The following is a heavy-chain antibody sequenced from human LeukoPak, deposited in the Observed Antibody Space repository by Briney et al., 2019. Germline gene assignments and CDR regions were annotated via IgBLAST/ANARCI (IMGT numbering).Heavy chain of an antibody. CDR3: ARGYGDPYQIDY. CDR2: INPNSGGT. V-gene: IGHV1-2*02. Sequence: ASVKVSCKASGFTFTGYYIHWVRQAPGQRLEWMGWINPNSGGTNYAQKFQGRVTMTRDTSISTAYMELSRLRSDDTAVYYCARGYGDPYQIDYWGQGTLVTVSS. CDR1: GFTFTGYY. D-gene: IGHD4-17*01. J-gene: IGHJ4*02.